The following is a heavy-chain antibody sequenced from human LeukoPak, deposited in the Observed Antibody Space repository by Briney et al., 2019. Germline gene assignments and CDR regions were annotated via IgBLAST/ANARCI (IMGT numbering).Heavy chain of an antibody. CDR3: AKDRIAVAGTNFDY. CDR2: IRYDGSNK. D-gene: IGHD6-19*01. CDR1: GFTFSSYG. V-gene: IGHV3-30*02. Sequence: PGGSLRLSCAASGFTFSSYGMHWVRQAPGKGLEWVAFIRYDGSNKYYADSVKGRFTISRDNSKNTLYLQMNSLRAEDTAVYYCAKDRIAVAGTNFDYWGQGTLVTVSS. J-gene: IGHJ4*02.